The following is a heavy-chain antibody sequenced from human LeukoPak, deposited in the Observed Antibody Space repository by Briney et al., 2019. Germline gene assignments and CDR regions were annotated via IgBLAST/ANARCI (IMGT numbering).Heavy chain of an antibody. CDR2: ITSGIGRT. Sequence: SGGSLRLSCAASGFTFSNYAMSWVRQAPGEGLEWVSSITSGIGRTYYADSVKGRFTISRDDSKKTLYLQMNSLRAEDTAVYYCARDLRQAGWVFDYWGQGTLVTVSS. CDR3: ARDLRQAGWVFDY. J-gene: IGHJ4*02. CDR1: GFTFSNYA. D-gene: IGHD6-19*01. V-gene: IGHV3-23*01.